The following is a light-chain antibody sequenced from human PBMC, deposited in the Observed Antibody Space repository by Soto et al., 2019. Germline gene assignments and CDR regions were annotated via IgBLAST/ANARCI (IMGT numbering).Light chain of an antibody. J-gene: IGLJ1*01. CDR3: SYFTPRRAPFSV. V-gene: IGLV2-14*01. CDR1: SSDVGGYNY. Sequence: QSVLTQPASVSGSPGQSITISCTGTSSDVGGYNYVSWYQQHPGTAPKVMFFDVSKRPSGVSNRFSGSKSGNTASLTISGLQAEDEAYFYCSYFTPRRAPFSVSGRGNKVPV. CDR2: DVS.